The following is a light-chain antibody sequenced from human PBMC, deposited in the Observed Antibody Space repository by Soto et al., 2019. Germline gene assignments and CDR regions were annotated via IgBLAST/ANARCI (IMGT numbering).Light chain of an antibody. CDR1: QSISSW. CDR3: QQYNRYPT. J-gene: IGKJ5*01. CDR2: KAS. V-gene: IGKV1-5*03. Sequence: DIQMTQSPSTLSASVGDRVTITCRASQSISSWLAWYQQKPGKAPKVLIYKASSLESGVPSRFSCSGSGTEFTLTISSLQPDDFATYYCQQYNRYPTFGQGTRLEIK.